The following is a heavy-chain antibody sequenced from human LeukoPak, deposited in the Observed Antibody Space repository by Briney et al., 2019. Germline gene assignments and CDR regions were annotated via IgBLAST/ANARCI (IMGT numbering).Heavy chain of an antibody. J-gene: IGHJ4*02. CDR3: ARGVAPRTTIFGVVIIRSSRETGWYFDY. Sequence: ASVKVSCKASGYTFTSYDINWVRQATGQGLEWMGWMNPNSGNTGYAQKFEGRVTMTRNTSISTAYRELSSLRSEDTAVYYCARGVAPRTTIFGVVIIRSSRETGWYFDYWGQGTLVTVSS. CDR1: GYTFTSYD. CDR2: MNPNSGNT. D-gene: IGHD3-3*01. V-gene: IGHV1-8*01.